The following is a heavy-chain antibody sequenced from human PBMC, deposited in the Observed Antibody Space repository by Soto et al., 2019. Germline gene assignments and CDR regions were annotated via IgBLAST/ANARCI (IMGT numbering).Heavy chain of an antibody. D-gene: IGHD3-9*01. CDR2: IIPIFGTA. CDR3: ARKCYDILTGYYNWFDP. V-gene: IGHV1-69*13. J-gene: IGHJ5*02. CDR1: GGTFSSYA. Sequence: SVKVSCKASGGTFSSYAISWVRQAPGQGLEWMGGIIPIFGTANYAQKFQGRVTITADESTSTAYMELSSLRSEGTAVYYCARKCYDILTGYYNWFDPWGQGTLVTVSS.